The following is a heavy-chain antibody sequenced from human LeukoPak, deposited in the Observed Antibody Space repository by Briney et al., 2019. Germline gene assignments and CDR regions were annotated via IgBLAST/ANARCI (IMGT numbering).Heavy chain of an antibody. Sequence: GGSLRLSCAASGFTFSNAWMSWVRQAPGKGLEWVAHIKTKTDGGTTDYAAPVKGRFTISRDDSKNTLYLQMYSLKTEDTAVYYCATEEWSYNFDYWGQGTLVSVSS. J-gene: IGHJ4*02. CDR2: IKTKTDGGTT. V-gene: IGHV3-15*01. CDR3: ATEEWSYNFDY. CDR1: GFTFSNAW. D-gene: IGHD3-3*01.